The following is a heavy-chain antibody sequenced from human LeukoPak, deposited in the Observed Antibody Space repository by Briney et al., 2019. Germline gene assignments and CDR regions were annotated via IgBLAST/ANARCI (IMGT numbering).Heavy chain of an antibody. CDR1: GGSISSYY. V-gene: IGHV4-59*01. J-gene: IGHJ3*02. Sequence: PSETLSLTCTVSGGSISSYYWSWIRQPPGKGLEWIGYIYYSGSTNYNPSLKSRVTISVDTSKNQFSLKLSSVTAADTAVYYCASYHDSTWRSLKNAFDIWGQGTMVTVSS. D-gene: IGHD3-9*01. CDR2: IYYSGST. CDR3: ASYHDSTWRSLKNAFDI.